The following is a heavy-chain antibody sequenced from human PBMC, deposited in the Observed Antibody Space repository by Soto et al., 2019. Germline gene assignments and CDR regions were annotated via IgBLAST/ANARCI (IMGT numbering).Heavy chain of an antibody. CDR1: GDTFSRYT. J-gene: IGHJ4*02. CDR3: ERGRGLYNSGRSQLDY. Sequence: QVQLVQSGAEVKKPGSSVRVSCKASGDTFSRYTVNWVRQAPRQGLEWMGGIIPRFGTTNYAPTLQGRVTITADESTNTVYMELSSLRSEDTALYFCERGRGLYNSGRSQLDYWGQGTLLTVSS. V-gene: IGHV1-69*01. CDR2: IIPRFGTT. D-gene: IGHD1-1*01.